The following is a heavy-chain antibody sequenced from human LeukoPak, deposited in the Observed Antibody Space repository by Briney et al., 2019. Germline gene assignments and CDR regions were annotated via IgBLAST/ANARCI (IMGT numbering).Heavy chain of an antibody. CDR1: GFSVSSTY. J-gene: IGHJ4*02. CDR2: IHSGGDT. V-gene: IGHV3-53*01. Sequence: GGSLRLSCAASGFSVSSTYMSWVRQAPGKGLEWVSVIHSGGDTYYADSVKGRLTISRDESKNTLYLQMYSLRVEDTAVYYCARGAVNPFDVWGQGTLVTVSS. D-gene: IGHD3-9*01. CDR3: ARGAVNPFDV.